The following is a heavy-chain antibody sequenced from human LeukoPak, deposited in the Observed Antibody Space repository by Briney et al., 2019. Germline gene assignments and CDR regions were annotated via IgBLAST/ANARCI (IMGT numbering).Heavy chain of an antibody. CDR2: IIPIFGTA. D-gene: IGHD3-9*01. J-gene: IGHJ4*02. V-gene: IGHV1-69*13. Sequence: GASVKVSCTASGYTFTRYDFTWVRQAPGQGLEWMGGIIPIFGTANYAQKFQGRVTITADESTSTAYMELSSLRSEDTAVYYCARGSRRYDILTGYYPQQDDWGQGTLVTVSS. CDR1: GYTFTRYD. CDR3: ARGSRRYDILTGYYPQQDD.